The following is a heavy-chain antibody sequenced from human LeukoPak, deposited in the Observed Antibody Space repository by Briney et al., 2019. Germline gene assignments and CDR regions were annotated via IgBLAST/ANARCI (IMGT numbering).Heavy chain of an antibody. D-gene: IGHD6-13*01. CDR1: GGSISSYY. J-gene: IGHJ4*02. V-gene: IGHV4-59*01. Sequence: PSETLSLTCTASGGSISSYYWSWIRQPPGKGLEWIGYIYYSGSTNYNPSLKSRVTISVDTSKNQFSPKLSSVTAADTAVYYCARVGQQPIKYFDYWGQGTLVTVSS. CDR3: ARVGQQPIKYFDY. CDR2: IYYSGST.